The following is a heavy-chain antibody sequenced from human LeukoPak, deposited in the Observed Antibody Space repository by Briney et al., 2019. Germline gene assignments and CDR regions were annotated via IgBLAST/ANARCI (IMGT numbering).Heavy chain of an antibody. J-gene: IGHJ1*01. CDR2: ISWNSGSI. CDR1: GFTFDDYA. V-gene: IGHV3-9*01. Sequence: PGRSLRLSCAASGFTFDDYAMHWVRHAPGKGLEWVSGISWNSGSIGYADSVKGRFTISRDNAKNSLYLQMNSLRAEDTALYYCAKGPGQHWGQGTLVTVSS. CDR3: AKGPGQH.